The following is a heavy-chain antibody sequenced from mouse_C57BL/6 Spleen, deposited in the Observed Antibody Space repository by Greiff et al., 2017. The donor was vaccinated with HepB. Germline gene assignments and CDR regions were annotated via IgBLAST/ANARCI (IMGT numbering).Heavy chain of an antibody. CDR1: GFTFSDYY. Sequence: EVQGVESGGGLVQPGGSLKLSCAASGFTFSDYYMYWVRQTPEKRLEWVAYISNGGGSTYYPDTVKGRFTISRDNAKNTLYLQMSRLKSEDTAMYYCARPYSNLYAMDYWGQGTSVTVSS. CDR3: ARPYSNLYAMDY. J-gene: IGHJ4*01. D-gene: IGHD2-5*01. V-gene: IGHV5-12*01. CDR2: ISNGGGST.